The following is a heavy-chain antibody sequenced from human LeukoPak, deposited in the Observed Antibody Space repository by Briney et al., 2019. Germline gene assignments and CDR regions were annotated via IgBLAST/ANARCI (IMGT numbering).Heavy chain of an antibody. CDR2: IRSKNFGETQ. CDR3: SGHDSIYFDY. CDR1: GFTFGDYT. Sequence: PGGSLRLSCTVSGFTFGDYTMTWVRQAPGKGLEWVSFIRSKNFGETQEYAAAGKGRFTISRDDSKNITYLEMNSLKTEDTAVYCYSGHDSIYFDYWGQGTLVTVSS. V-gene: IGHV3-49*04. J-gene: IGHJ4*02. D-gene: IGHD5-12*01.